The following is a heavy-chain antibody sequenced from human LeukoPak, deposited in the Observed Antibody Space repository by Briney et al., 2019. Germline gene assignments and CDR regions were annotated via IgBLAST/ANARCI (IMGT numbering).Heavy chain of an antibody. D-gene: IGHD2-15*01. V-gene: IGHV3-49*03. J-gene: IGHJ4*02. CDR1: GFTFGDYA. Sequence: GGSLRLSCTASGFTFGDYAMSWFRQAPGKGLEWVGFIRSKAYGGTTEYAASVKGRFTISRDDSKSIAYLQMNSLKNEDTAVYYCTRVSSMYVVVVAATDYWGQGTLVTVSS. CDR3: TRVSSMYVVVVAATDY. CDR2: IRSKAYGGTT.